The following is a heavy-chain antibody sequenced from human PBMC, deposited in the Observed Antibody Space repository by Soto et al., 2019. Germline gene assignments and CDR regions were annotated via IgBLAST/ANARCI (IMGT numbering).Heavy chain of an antibody. Sequence: GGSLRLSCAASGFTFGNYWMHWVRQAPGKGLEWVSRMNSDGSTTNYADSVKGRFTVSRDNDRNTLHLQMNSLRAEDTAVYYCATAEVDYWGPGTLVTVSS. V-gene: IGHV3-74*01. CDR2: MNSDGSTT. CDR3: ATAEVDY. CDR1: GFTFGNYW. J-gene: IGHJ4*02.